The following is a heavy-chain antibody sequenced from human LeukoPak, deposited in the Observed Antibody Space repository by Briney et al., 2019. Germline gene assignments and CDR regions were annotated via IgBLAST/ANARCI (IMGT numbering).Heavy chain of an antibody. Sequence: PGGSLRLSCAASGFTFSNYGMHWVRQAPGKGLEWVAVISYDGSNKHYADSVKGRFTISRDNSKNTLYLQMNSLRAEDTAVYYCAKDLYGIVATFMSEAPDYWGQGTLVTVSS. D-gene: IGHD5-12*01. V-gene: IGHV3-30*18. J-gene: IGHJ4*02. CDR3: AKDLYGIVATFMSEAPDY. CDR1: GFTFSNYG. CDR2: ISYDGSNK.